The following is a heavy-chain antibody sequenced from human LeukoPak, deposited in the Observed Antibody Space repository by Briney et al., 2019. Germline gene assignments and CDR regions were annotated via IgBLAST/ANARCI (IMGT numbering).Heavy chain of an antibody. V-gene: IGHV4-59*01. CDR3: ARDDYGDYFDY. CDR2: IYYSGST. D-gene: IGHD4-17*01. J-gene: IGHJ4*02. CDR1: GGSISSYY. Sequence: SETLSLTCTVSGGSISSYYWSWIRQPQGKGLEWIGYIYYSGSTNYNPSLKSRVTISVDTSKNQFSLKLSSVTAADTAVYYCARDDYGDYFDYWGQGTLVTVSS.